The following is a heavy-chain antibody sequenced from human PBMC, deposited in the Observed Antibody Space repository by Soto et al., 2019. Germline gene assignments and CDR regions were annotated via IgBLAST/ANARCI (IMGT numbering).Heavy chain of an antibody. J-gene: IGHJ5*02. D-gene: IGHD3-10*01. CDR2: IIPLFGTA. Sequence: ASVKVSCKASGVTFSSETLGWVRQAPGQGLEWVGGIIPLFGTASYAQKFQGRVTITADESTSTVYMELSSLRSDDTAVYFCAAELGENPASPFGAWGQGTLVTVSS. V-gene: IGHV1-69*13. CDR3: AAELGENPASPFGA. CDR1: GVTFSSET.